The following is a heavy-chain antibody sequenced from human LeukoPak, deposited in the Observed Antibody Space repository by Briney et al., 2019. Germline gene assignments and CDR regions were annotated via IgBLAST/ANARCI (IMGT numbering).Heavy chain of an antibody. D-gene: IGHD5-24*01. Sequence: SETLSLTCTVSGGSISSYYWSWIRQPPGKGLEWIGYIYYSGSTNYNPSLKSRVTISVDTSKNQFSLKLSSVTAADTAVYYCARGRFGMAATKHDAFDIWGQGTMVTVSS. CDR2: IYYSGST. J-gene: IGHJ3*02. V-gene: IGHV4-59*01. CDR1: GGSISSYY. CDR3: ARGRFGMAATKHDAFDI.